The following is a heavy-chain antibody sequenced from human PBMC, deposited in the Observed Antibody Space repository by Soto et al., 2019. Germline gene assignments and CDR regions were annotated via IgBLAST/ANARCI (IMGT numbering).Heavy chain of an antibody. V-gene: IGHV1-69*13. CDR2: IIPIFGTA. D-gene: IGHD3-9*01. CDR3: ARVLRKWRIHENWFDL. CDR1: GGTFSSYA. Sequence: SVKVSCKASGGTFSSYAISWVRQAPGQGLEWMGGIIPIFGTANYAQKFQGRVTITADESTSTAYMERSSLRSEDTAVYYCARVLRKWRIHENWFDLSGKGTLLTGST. J-gene: IGHJ5*02.